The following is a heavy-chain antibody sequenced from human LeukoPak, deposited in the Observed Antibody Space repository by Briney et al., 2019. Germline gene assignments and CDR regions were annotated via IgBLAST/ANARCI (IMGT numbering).Heavy chain of an antibody. CDR1: GFTFSSYA. CDR3: AKRAVGATTFVEYFQH. CDR2: ISGSGGST. Sequence: GSLRLSCAASGFTFSSYAMSWVRQAPGEGLEWVSAISGSGGSTYYADSVKGRFTISRDNSKNTLYLQMNSLRAEDTAVYYCAKRAVGATTFVEYFQHWGQGTLVTVSS. D-gene: IGHD1-26*01. J-gene: IGHJ1*01. V-gene: IGHV3-23*01.